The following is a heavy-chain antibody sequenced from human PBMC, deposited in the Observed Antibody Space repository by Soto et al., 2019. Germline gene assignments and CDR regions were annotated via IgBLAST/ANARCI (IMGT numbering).Heavy chain of an antibody. D-gene: IGHD5-18*01. Sequence: QVQLVQYGAEVKRPGSSVKVSCQASGGIFSSNAISWVRQAPGQGLEWMGGILPIFGTTNYAQNFQGRATITADESTSTAYMELSSLKSEDTALYYCATGGRGYSSAPRFYFDYWGQGTLVTVSS. J-gene: IGHJ4*02. V-gene: IGHV1-69*01. CDR3: ATGGRGYSSAPRFYFDY. CDR2: ILPIFGTT. CDR1: GGIFSSNA.